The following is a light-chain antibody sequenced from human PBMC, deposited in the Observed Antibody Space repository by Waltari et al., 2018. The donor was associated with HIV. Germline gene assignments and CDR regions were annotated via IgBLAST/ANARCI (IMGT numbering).Light chain of an antibody. CDR3: QQYYDAPYT. CDR2: WAS. V-gene: IGKV4-1*01. J-gene: IGKJ2*01. CDR1: QSILSTAGNRHY. Sequence: DIVMSQSPDSLAVSLGERATINFQSSQSILSTAGNRHYLAWYQQRPGQAPHLLSYWASTRESGVPDRFSGSGSGTVFTLTINSLQAEDVAVYYCQQYYDAPYTFGQGTKLDI.